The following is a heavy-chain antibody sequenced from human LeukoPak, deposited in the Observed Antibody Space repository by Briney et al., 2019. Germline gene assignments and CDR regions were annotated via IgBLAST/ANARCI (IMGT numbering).Heavy chain of an antibody. D-gene: IGHD3-10*01. J-gene: IGHJ4*02. Sequence: QAGGSLRLSCAASGFTFSSYAMHWVRQAPGKGLEWVAVISYDGGNKYYTDSVQGRFTISRDNSKNTLYLQMNSLRAEGTAVYYCARDTPDYYGSGSYWHYFDYWGQGTLVTVSS. V-gene: IGHV3-30-3*01. CDR2: ISYDGGNK. CDR1: GFTFSSYA. CDR3: ARDTPDYYGSGSYWHYFDY.